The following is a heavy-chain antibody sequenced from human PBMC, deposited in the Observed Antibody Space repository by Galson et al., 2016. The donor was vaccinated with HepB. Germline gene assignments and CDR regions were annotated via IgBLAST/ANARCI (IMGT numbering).Heavy chain of an antibody. CDR1: GFTFSSNA. CDR3: ARGGYCTGGSCYSDYGMDV. CDR2: ISSGGDYT. J-gene: IGHJ6*02. V-gene: IGHV3-23*01. Sequence: SLRLSCAASGFTFSSNAMSWLRQAPGKGLEWVSAISSGGDYTYYADSVKGRFTVSRDNSKSTMYLEMNSLRAEDTAVYYCARGGYCTGGSCYSDYGMDVWGQGTTVTVSS. D-gene: IGHD2-15*01.